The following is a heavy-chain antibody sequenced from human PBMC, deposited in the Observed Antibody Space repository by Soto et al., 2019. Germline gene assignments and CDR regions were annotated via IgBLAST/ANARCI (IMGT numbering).Heavy chain of an antibody. CDR3: ASVDCSSTSCNYDYYGMDG. CDR2: INAGNGNT. J-gene: IGHJ6*04. V-gene: IGHV1-3*01. D-gene: IGHD2-2*01. CDR1: GYTFTSYA. Sequence: ASVKVSCKASGYTFTSYAMHWVRQAPGQRLEWMGWINAGNGNTKYSQKFQGRVTITRDTSASTAYMELSSLRSEDTAVYYCASVDCSSTSCNYDYYGMDGWGKGNMVTVSA.